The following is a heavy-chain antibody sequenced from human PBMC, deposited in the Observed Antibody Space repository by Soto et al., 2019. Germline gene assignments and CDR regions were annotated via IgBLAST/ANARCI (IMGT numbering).Heavy chain of an antibody. Sequence: SETLSLTCAVSGDSISSSNWWGWVRQPPGKGLEWIGYIYHSGSTLYNPSLKSRVTMSVDTSKNQFSLKLTSVTAVDTAVYYCARNINGYYPFDYRGQGTLVTGSS. V-gene: IGHV4-28*01. CDR3: ARNINGYYPFDY. J-gene: IGHJ4*02. CDR1: GDSISSSNW. CDR2: IYHSGST. D-gene: IGHD2-2*03.